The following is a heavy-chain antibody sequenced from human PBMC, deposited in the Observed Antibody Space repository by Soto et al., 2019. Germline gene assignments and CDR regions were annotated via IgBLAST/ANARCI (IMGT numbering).Heavy chain of an antibody. D-gene: IGHD6-6*01. V-gene: IGHV1-2*04. CDR1: GYTFTGYY. J-gene: IGHJ6*02. CDR2: INPNSGGR. CDR3: ARDLSIAALVYYGMDV. Sequence: ASVKVSCKASGYTFTGYYMHWVRQAPGQGLEWMGWINPNSGGRNYAQKFQGWVTMTRDTSISTAYMELSRLRSDDTAVYYCARDLSIAALVYYGMDVWGQGTTVTVSS.